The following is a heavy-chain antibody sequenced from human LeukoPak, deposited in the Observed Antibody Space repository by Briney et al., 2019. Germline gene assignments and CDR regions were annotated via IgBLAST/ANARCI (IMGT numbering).Heavy chain of an antibody. CDR1: GGSISSGGYY. CDR3: ARVCYYDSSGYCY. J-gene: IGHJ4*02. D-gene: IGHD3-22*01. Sequence: PSQTLSLTCTVSGGSISSGGYYWSWIRQHPGKGLEWIGYIYYSGSTYCNPSLKSRVTISVDTSKNQFSLKLSSVTAADTAVYYCARVCYYDSSGYCYWGQGTLVTVSS. CDR2: IYYSGST. V-gene: IGHV4-31*03.